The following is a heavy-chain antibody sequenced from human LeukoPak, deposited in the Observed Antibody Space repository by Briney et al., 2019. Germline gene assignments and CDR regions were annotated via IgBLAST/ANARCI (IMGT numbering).Heavy chain of an antibody. Sequence: PSETLSLTCTVSGGSISSSNYYWGWIRQPPGKGLEWIGSIYYSGSTYYSPSLKSRVTISVDTSKNQFSLKLSSVTAADTAVYYCARDVVAAVGSFDYWGQGILVTVSS. J-gene: IGHJ4*02. CDR1: GGSISSSNYY. CDR2: IYYSGST. V-gene: IGHV4-39*07. D-gene: IGHD6-13*01. CDR3: ARDVVAAVGSFDY.